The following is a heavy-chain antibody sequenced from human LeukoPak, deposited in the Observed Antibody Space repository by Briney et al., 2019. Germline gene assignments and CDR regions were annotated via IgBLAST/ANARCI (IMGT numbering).Heavy chain of an antibody. V-gene: IGHV4-30-2*01. CDR1: GGSISSGGYY. Sequence: SQTLSLTCTVSGGSISSGGYYWSWIRQPPGKGLEWIGYIYHSGSTYYNPSLKSRVTISVDRSKNQFSLKLSSVTAADTAVYYCARGGFLEWLFFQYWGQGTLVTVSS. CDR3: ARGGFLEWLFFQY. CDR2: IYHSGST. J-gene: IGHJ4*02. D-gene: IGHD3-3*01.